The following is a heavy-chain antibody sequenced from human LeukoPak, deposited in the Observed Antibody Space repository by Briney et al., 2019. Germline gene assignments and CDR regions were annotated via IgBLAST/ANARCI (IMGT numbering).Heavy chain of an antibody. CDR2: IYYSGST. D-gene: IGHD3-10*01. J-gene: IGHJ5*02. CDR3: ASLWFGELSLDP. CDR1: GGSISSSSYY. V-gene: IGHV4-39*07. Sequence: PSETLSLTCTVSGGSISSSSYYWGWIRQPPGKGLEWIGSIYYSGSTYYNPSLKSRVTISVDTSKNQFSLKLSSVTAADTAVYHCASLWFGELSLDPWGQGTLVTVSS.